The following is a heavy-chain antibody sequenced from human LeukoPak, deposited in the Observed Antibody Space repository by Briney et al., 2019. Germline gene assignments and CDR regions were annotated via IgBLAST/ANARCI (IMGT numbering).Heavy chain of an antibody. CDR2: INPNSGGT. CDR1: GYTFTGYY. Sequence: ASVKVSCQASGYTFTGYYMHWVRQAPGQGLEWMGRINPNSGGTNYAQRFQGRVTMTRDTSISTAYMELSRLRSDDTAVYYCAREEIFGVVSNWFDPWGQGTLVTVSS. V-gene: IGHV1-2*06. CDR3: AREEIFGVVSNWFDP. D-gene: IGHD3-3*01. J-gene: IGHJ5*02.